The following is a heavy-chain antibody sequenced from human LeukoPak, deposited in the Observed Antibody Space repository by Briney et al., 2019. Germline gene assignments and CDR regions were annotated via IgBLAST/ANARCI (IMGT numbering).Heavy chain of an antibody. J-gene: IGHJ6*03. Sequence: ASVKVSCKASGGTFSSYAISWVRQAPGQGLEWMGGIIPIFGTANYAQKFQGRVTITTDESTSTAYMELSSLRSEDTAVYYCARDRLVTPGSYYYYYMDVWGKGTTVTVSS. V-gene: IGHV1-69*05. CDR2: IIPIFGTA. CDR1: GGTFSSYA. CDR3: ARDRLVTPGSYYYYYMDV. D-gene: IGHD4-23*01.